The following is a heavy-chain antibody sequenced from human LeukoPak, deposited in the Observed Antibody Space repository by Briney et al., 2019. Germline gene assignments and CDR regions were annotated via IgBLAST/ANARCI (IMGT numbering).Heavy chain of an antibody. CDR3: ARLLFKSYYYYYMDV. Sequence: PGGSLRLSCAASGFTFSGSALHWVRQASGKGLEWVGRIRSTANGYATAYAASVKGRFTISRDDSKNTAYLQMDSLKTEDTAVYYCARLLFKSYYYYYMDVWGKGTTVTVSS. J-gene: IGHJ6*03. V-gene: IGHV3-73*01. CDR2: IRSTANGYAT. D-gene: IGHD2-21*01. CDR1: GFTFSGSA.